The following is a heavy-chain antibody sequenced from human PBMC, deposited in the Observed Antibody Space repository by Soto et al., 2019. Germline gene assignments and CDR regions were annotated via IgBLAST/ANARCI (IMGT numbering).Heavy chain of an antibody. CDR2: ISAYNGNT. CDR3: ARLYCISTSCYLGMDV. V-gene: IGHV1-18*01. D-gene: IGHD2-2*01. Sequence: QVQLVQSGAEVKKPGASVKVSCKASGYTFTSYGISWVRQAPGQGLEWMGWISAYNGNTNYAQQLKGRVTMTTDTSTRTAYMELRSLRSDDTAVYYCARLYCISTSCYLGMDVWGQGTTVTVSS. CDR1: GYTFTSYG. J-gene: IGHJ6*02.